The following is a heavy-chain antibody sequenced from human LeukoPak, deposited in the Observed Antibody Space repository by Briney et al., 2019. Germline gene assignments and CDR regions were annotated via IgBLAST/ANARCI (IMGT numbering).Heavy chain of an antibody. CDR3: ARQGYDILTGYIDAFDI. D-gene: IGHD3-9*01. J-gene: IGHJ3*02. CDR1: GGSIRSYY. Sequence: PSETLSLTCTVSGGSIRSYYWSWIRQPPGKGLEWIGYISYSGSTNYNPSLKSRVTISIDTSKNQFSLKLRSVTAADTAIYYCARQGYDILTGYIDAFDIWGLGTMVTVSS. V-gene: IGHV4-59*08. CDR2: ISYSGST.